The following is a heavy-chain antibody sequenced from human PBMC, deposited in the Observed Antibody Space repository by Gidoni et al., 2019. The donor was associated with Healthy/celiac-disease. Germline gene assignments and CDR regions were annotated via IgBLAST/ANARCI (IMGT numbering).Heavy chain of an antibody. V-gene: IGHV3-53*01. CDR2: IYSGGST. D-gene: IGHD5-18*01. CDR1: GFPVSSHY. J-gene: IGHJ4*02. Sequence: EVQLVESGGGLIQPGGSLRLSCAASGFPVSSHYMSWVRQAPGKGLEWVSVIYSGGSTYYADSVKGRFTISRDNSKNTLYLQMNSLRAEDTAVYYCARDLGGVGYSYGETRDYWGQGTLVTVSS. CDR3: ARDLGGVGYSYGETRDY.